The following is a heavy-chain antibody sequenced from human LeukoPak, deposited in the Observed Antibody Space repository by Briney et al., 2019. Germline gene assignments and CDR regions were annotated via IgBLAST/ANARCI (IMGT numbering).Heavy chain of an antibody. CDR1: GFTFSSYS. D-gene: IGHD2-2*01. CDR2: ISSSSSYI. CDR3: AKDSLRTLPAASFDY. V-gene: IGHV3-21*04. Sequence: GGSLRLSCAASGFTFSSYSMNWVRQAPGKGLEWVSSISSSSSYIYYADSVKGRFTISRDNAKNSLYLQMNSLRAEDTAVYYCAKDSLRTLPAASFDYWGQGTLVTVSS. J-gene: IGHJ4*02.